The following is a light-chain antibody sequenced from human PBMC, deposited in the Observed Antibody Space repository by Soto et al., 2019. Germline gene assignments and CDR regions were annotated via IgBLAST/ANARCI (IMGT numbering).Light chain of an antibody. CDR3: AAWDDSLSGYV. Sequence: QAVVTQPPSASGTPGQRVTISCSGSGSNIGSNYVYWYQHLPGTAPKLLIYSNNQRPSGVPDRFSGSKSGTSASLAISGLRSEDEADYYCAAWDDSLSGYVFGTGTKLTVL. J-gene: IGLJ1*01. CDR2: SNN. V-gene: IGLV1-47*02. CDR1: GSNIGSNY.